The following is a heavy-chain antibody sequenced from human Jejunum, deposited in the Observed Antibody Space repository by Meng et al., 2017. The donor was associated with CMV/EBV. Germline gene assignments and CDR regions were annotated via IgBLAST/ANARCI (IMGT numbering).Heavy chain of an antibody. V-gene: IGHV4-34*01. CDR3: ASMGTALN. CDR2: INHSGST. CDR1: GGSFNGYY. J-gene: IGHJ4*02. Sequence: QVQLQQWGAGLLKPSETLSLTCAVYGGSFNGYYWSWIRQPTGKGLEWIGEINHSGSTNYNPSLKSRVTISIDKSKNQFFLNLSSITAADAGVYYCASMGTALNWGQGTLVTVSS. D-gene: IGHD5-18*01.